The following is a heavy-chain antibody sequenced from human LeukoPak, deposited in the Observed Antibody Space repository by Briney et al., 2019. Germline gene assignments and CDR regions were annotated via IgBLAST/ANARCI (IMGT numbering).Heavy chain of an antibody. CDR3: ARLGSGSNY. D-gene: IGHD3-10*01. V-gene: IGHV6-1*01. CDR2: TYYRSKWYT. Sequence: TSQTLSLTCAISGDSVSSNSAAWIWIRQSPSRGLEWLGRTYYRSKWYTEYAVSVKSRITINPDTSKNQFSLQLSSVNPEDTAVYYCARLGSGSNYWGQGTLVTVSS. J-gene: IGHJ4*02. CDR1: GDSVSSNSAA.